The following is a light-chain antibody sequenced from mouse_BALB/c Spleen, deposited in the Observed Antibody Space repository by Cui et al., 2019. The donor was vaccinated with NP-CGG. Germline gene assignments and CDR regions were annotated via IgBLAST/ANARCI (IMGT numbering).Light chain of an antibody. J-gene: IGLJ1*01. CDR3: ALWYSNHWV. CDR1: TGAVTTSNY. V-gene: IGLV1*01. CDR2: GTN. Sequence: QAVVPQGPALTTSPGETVTLTCRSSTGAVTTSNYANWVQEKPDHLFTGLIGGTNNRAPGVPARFSGSLIGDKVVLTITGAQTEDEAIYFCALWYSNHWVFGGGTKLTVL.